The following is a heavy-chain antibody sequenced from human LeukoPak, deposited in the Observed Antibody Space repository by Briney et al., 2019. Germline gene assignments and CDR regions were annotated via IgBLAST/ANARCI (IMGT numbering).Heavy chain of an antibody. D-gene: IGHD2-2*01. CDR1: GGSISSYY. J-gene: IGHJ6*02. Sequence: SETLSLTCTVSGGSISSYYWSWIRQPPGKGLEWIGYIYYSGTTNYNPSLKSRVTISVDTSKNQFSLKLSSVTAADTAVYYCARGRDIVVVPAAPLLGGMDVWGQGTTVTVSS. CDR2: IYYSGTT. V-gene: IGHV4-59*12. CDR3: ARGRDIVVVPAAPLLGGMDV.